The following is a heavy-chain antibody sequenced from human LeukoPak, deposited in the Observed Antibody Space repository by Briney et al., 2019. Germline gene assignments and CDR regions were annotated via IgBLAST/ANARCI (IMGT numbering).Heavy chain of an antibody. CDR2: INSDGSST. Sequence: GASLRLSCAASGFTFSSYWMHWVRQVPGKGLVWVSRINSDGSSTSYADSVKGRFTISRDNAKNTLYVQMNRLRAEDTAVYYCSTGSGHAFDIWGRGTMVTVS. CDR3: STGSGHAFDI. D-gene: IGHD3-10*01. CDR1: GFTFSSYW. V-gene: IGHV3-74*01. J-gene: IGHJ3*02.